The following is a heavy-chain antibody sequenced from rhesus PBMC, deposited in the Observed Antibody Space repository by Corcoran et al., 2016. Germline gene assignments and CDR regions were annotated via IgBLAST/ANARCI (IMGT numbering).Heavy chain of an antibody. Sequence: QVKLQQWGEGLVKPSETLSLTCAVYGGSISGYYYWSWSRQPLGKGLEWIEYNYGNIASTNYNPSHRNRDTSSNDASKNQFSLKLSSVTAAATAVYYCARYDGSGWYYWYFDLWGPGTPITISS. J-gene: IGHJ2*01. D-gene: IGHD6-31*01. CDR3: ARYDGSGWYYWYFDL. CDR2: NYGNIAST. CDR1: GGSISGYYY. V-gene: IGHV4-73*01.